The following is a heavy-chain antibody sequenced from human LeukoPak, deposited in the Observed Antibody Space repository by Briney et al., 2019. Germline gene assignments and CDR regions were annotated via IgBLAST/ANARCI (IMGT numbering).Heavy chain of an antibody. Sequence: SVKVSCKASGGTFSSYAISWVRQAPGQGLEWVGGIIPIFGTANYAQKFQGRVTITADKSTSTAYMELSSLRSEDTAVYYCASRRVVVAAPFDCWGQGTLVTVSS. CDR1: GGTFSSYA. J-gene: IGHJ4*02. D-gene: IGHD2-15*01. CDR3: ASRRVVVAAPFDC. CDR2: IIPIFGTA. V-gene: IGHV1-69*06.